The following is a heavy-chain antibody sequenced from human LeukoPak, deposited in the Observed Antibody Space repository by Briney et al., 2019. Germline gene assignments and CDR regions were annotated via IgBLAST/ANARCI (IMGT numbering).Heavy chain of an antibody. V-gene: IGHV4-34*01. CDR3: AREEGGGYDSSGLHDAFDI. J-gene: IGHJ3*02. Sequence: SETLSLTCAVYGGSFSGYYWSWIRQPPGKGLEWIGEINHSGSTNYNPSLKSRVTISVDTSKNQFSLKLSSVTAADTAVYYCAREEGGGYDSSGLHDAFDIWGQGTMVTVSS. CDR1: GGSFSGYY. CDR2: INHSGST. D-gene: IGHD3-22*01.